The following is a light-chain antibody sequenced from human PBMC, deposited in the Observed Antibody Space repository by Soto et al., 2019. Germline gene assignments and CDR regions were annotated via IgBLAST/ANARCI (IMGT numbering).Light chain of an antibody. CDR1: QSVSNN. V-gene: IGKV3-15*01. CDR3: QQYNNWPPLT. Sequence: EIVLTQSPGTLSLSPGERATLSCRASQSVSNNYLAWYHQKPGQAPRLLIYGASNRATGIPARFSGSGSGTEFTLTINSLQSEDFAVYYCQQYNNWPPLTFGGGTKVDIK. J-gene: IGKJ4*01. CDR2: GAS.